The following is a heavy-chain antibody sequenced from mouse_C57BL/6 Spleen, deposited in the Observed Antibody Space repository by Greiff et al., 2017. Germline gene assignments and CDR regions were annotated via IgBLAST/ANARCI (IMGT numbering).Heavy chain of an antibody. CDR3: ARRSPYDGYDY. J-gene: IGHJ2*01. CDR1: GYTFTSYW. V-gene: IGHV1-50*01. D-gene: IGHD2-3*01. Sequence: VQLQQSGAELVKPGASVKLSCKASGYTFTSYWMQWVKQRPGQGLEWIGEIDPSDSYTNYNQKFKGKATLTVDTSSSTAYMQLSSLTSEDSAVYYCARRSPYDGYDYWGQGTTLTGSS. CDR2: IDPSDSYT.